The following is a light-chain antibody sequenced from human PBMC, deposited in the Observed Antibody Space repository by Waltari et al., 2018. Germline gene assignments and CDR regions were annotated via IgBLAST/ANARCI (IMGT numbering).Light chain of an antibody. V-gene: IGKV1-39*01. J-gene: IGKJ1*01. CDR2: AAS. CDR3: QQSYSTWT. CDR1: QTISDY. Sequence: DIQMTQSPPSLSASVGDRVTITCRASQTISDYLNWYQQKPGEAPRLLIYAASSLHSGVPSRFSGSGSVTDFTLTISSLQPEDIATYYCQQSYSTWTFGQGTKVEIK.